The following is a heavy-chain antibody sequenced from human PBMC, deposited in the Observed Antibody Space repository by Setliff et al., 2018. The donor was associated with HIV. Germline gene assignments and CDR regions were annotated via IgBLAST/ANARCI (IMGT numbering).Heavy chain of an antibody. CDR3: ARCAIVLVPAYFDP. D-gene: IGHD2-2*01. CDR1: GGAISTYY. CDR2: IYSSGST. J-gene: IGHJ5*02. Sequence: SETLSLTCTVSGGAISTYYWTWIRQPPGKGLEWIGYIYSSGSTHQNPSLKSRVTMSVDTSKNQFSLTLSSVTAADTAVYYCARCAIVLVPAYFDPWGQGTLVTVSS. V-gene: IGHV4-4*09.